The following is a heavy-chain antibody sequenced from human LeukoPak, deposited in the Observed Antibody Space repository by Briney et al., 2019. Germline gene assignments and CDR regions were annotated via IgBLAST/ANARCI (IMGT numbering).Heavy chain of an antibody. CDR3: ARDGKGVVVPAADY. J-gene: IGHJ4*02. Sequence: GGSLRLSCAASGFTFSSYSINWVRQAPGKGLEWVSSISSSSSYIYYADSVKGRFTISRDNAKNSLYLQMNSLRAEDTAVYYCARDGKGVVVPAADYWGQGTLVTVSS. V-gene: IGHV3-21*01. D-gene: IGHD2-2*01. CDR2: ISSSSSYI. CDR1: GFTFSSYS.